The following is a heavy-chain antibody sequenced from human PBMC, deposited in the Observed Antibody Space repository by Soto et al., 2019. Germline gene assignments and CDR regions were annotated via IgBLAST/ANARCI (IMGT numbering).Heavy chain of an antibody. CDR2: IYYSGST. CDR3: EARAMRTDYYYYMDV. V-gene: IGHV4-59*01. D-gene: IGHD2-2*01. J-gene: IGHJ6*03. CDR1: GGSISSYY. Sequence: SETLSLTCTVSGGSISSYYWSWIRQPPGKGLEWIGYIYYSGSTNYNPSLKSRVTISVDTSKNQFSLKLSSVTAADTAVYYCEARAMRTDYYYYMDVWGKGTTVTVS.